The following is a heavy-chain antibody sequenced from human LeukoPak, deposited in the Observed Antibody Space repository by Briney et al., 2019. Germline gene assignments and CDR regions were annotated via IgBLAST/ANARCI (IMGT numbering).Heavy chain of an antibody. J-gene: IGHJ4*02. CDR3: SRDRPYGGLNGFDY. CDR1: GFSVSNDY. Sequence: PGGSLRLSXVASGFSVSNDYMSWVRQAPGKELEWVSVIYTDGRTFYADSVRGRFSISRDNPKNTLYLQMNSLRVDDTAIYYCSRDRPYGGLNGFDYWGQGTLVTVAS. D-gene: IGHD4/OR15-4a*01. CDR2: IYTDGRT. V-gene: IGHV3-53*01.